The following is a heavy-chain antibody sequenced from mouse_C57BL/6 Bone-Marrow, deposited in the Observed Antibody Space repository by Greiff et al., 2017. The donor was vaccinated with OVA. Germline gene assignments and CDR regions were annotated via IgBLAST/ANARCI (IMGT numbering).Heavy chain of an antibody. CDR3: TTTVVEPIDY. V-gene: IGHV14-4*01. CDR1: GFNIKDDY. CDR2: IDPENGDT. Sequence: EVQLQQSGAELVRPGASVKLSCTASGFNIKDDYMHWVKQRPEQGLEWIGWIDPENGDTEYASKFQGKATITADTSSNTAYLQLSSLTSEDTAVYYCTTTVVEPIDYWGEGTTLTVSS. J-gene: IGHJ2*01. D-gene: IGHD1-1*01.